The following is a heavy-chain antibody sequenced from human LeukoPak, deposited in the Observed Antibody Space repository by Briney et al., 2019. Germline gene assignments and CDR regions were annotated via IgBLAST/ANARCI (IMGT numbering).Heavy chain of an antibody. J-gene: IGHJ4*02. Sequence: SETLSLTCTVSGGSMSPYHWGWIRQPPGKGLEWTGYIYYSGSTNYNPSPNSRVTISVDTSKNQFSLRLSSVTAADTAIYYCARAVSGRFDYWGQGTLVTVSS. CDR1: GGSMSPYH. V-gene: IGHV4-59*08. CDR2: IYYSGST. D-gene: IGHD6-19*01. CDR3: ARAVSGRFDY.